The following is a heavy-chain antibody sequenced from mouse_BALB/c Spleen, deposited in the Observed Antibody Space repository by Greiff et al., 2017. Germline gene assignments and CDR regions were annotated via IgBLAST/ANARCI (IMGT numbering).Heavy chain of an antibody. CDR1: GYTFPSYW. D-gene: IGHD1-1*01. J-gene: IGHJ1*01. V-gene: IGHV1-5*01. Sequence: EVQLQESGTVLARPGASVKMSCKASGYTFPSYWMHWVKQRPGQGLEWIGAIYPGNSDTSYNQKFKGKAKLTAVTSTSTAYMELSSLTNEDSAVYYCTRRYYGSSYWWYFDVWGAGTTVTVSS. CDR3: TRRYYGSSYWWYFDV. CDR2: IYPGNSDT.